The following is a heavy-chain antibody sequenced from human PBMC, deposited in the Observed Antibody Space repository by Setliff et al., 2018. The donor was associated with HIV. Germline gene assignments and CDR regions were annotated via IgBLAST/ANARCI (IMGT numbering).Heavy chain of an antibody. Sequence: GGSLRLSCAASGFTFSNYAMTWVRQAAGKGLEWVSAISSSGINTYYIDSVKGRFIISRDNSRNTLYLQLNSLRVEDTAVYYCARDRGGSYTPLDFWGQGTLVTVSS. CDR2: ISSSGINT. CDR3: ARDRGGSYTPLDF. D-gene: IGHD1-26*01. V-gene: IGHV3-23*01. J-gene: IGHJ4*02. CDR1: GFTFSNYA.